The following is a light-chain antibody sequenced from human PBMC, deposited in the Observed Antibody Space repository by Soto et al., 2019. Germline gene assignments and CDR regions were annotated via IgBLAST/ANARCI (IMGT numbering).Light chain of an antibody. Sequence: DIQMTQSPSTLYASVGDRVTITCRASQSISSWLAWYQQKPGKAPKLLIYKASSLESGVPLRFSGSGSGTEFTLTISSLQPDDFATYYCQQYNSYSYTFGQGTKLEIK. CDR3: QQYNSYSYT. V-gene: IGKV1-5*03. CDR1: QSISSW. CDR2: KAS. J-gene: IGKJ2*01.